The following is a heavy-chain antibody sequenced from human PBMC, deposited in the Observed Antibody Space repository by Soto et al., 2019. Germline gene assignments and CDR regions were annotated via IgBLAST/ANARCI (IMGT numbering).Heavy chain of an antibody. CDR2: INPNSGGT. CDR3: ARGTSSGWYGLVDY. D-gene: IGHD6-19*01. V-gene: IGHV1-2*02. Sequence: GASVKFSCKASGYTFTGYYMHWVRQAPGQGLEWMGWINPNSGGTNYAQKFQGRVTMTRDTSISTAYMELSRLRSDDTAVYYCARGTSSGWYGLVDYWGQGTLVTVSS. CDR1: GYTFTGYY. J-gene: IGHJ4*02.